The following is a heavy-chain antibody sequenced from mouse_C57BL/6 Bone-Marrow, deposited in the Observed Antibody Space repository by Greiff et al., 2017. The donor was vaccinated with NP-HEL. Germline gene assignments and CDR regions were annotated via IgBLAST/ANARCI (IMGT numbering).Heavy chain of an antibody. D-gene: IGHD2-1*01. CDR3: TRDRGDLLNYFDY. V-gene: IGHV5-9-1*02. Sequence: EVKLVESGEGLVKPGGSLKLSCAASGFTFSSYAMSWVRPTPEQRLAWVAYISSGGDYIYYAYTVTGRFTISRDKARNTLYLQMSSLKSEDTAMYYCTRDRGDLLNYFDYWGQGTTLTVSS. CDR1: GFTFSSYA. CDR2: ISSGGDYI. J-gene: IGHJ2*01.